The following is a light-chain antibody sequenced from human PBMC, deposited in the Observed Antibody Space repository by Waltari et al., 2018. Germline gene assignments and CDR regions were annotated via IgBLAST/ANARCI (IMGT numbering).Light chain of an antibody. CDR1: STDVGGYNY. CDR3: SSYAGSNNLV. CDR2: EVS. V-gene: IGLV2-8*01. Sequence: QSALTQPPSASGSPGQSVTIPCTGTSTDVGGYNYVPWYQQHPAKAPKLMIYEVSKRPSGVPDRFSGSKSGNTASLTVSGLQAEDEADYYCSSYAGSNNLVFGGGTKLTAL. J-gene: IGLJ2*01.